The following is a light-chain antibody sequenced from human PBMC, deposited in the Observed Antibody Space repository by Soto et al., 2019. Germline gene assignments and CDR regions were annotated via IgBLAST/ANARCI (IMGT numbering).Light chain of an antibody. V-gene: IGLV2-8*01. Sequence: QSALTQPPSASGSPGQSVTISCTGTSSDVGGYNYVSWYQQQPGKAPKLMIYEVSKLPSGVPDRFSGPKSGNTASLTVSGLQAEDEAHYYCSSYAGSNNWVFGGGTKLTVL. J-gene: IGLJ3*02. CDR1: SSDVGGYNY. CDR3: SSYAGSNNWV. CDR2: EVS.